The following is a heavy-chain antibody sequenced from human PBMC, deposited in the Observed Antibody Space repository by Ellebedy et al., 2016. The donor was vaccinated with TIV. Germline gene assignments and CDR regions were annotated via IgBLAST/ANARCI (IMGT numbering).Heavy chain of an antibody. CDR2: INPRGGST. CDR3: ARGLSGSYSPRFDY. CDR1: GYTFTTYY. D-gene: IGHD1-26*01. V-gene: IGHV1-46*01. J-gene: IGHJ4*02. Sequence: SVKVSCKASGYTFTTYYMHWVRQAPGQGLEWMGIINPRGGSTTCAQKFQGRVTMTRDTSTSTVYMELISLRSEDTAVYYCARGLSGSYSPRFDYWGLGTLVTVSS.